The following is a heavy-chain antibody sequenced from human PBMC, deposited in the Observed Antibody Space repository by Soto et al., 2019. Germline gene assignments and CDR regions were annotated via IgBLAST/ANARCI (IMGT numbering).Heavy chain of an antibody. J-gene: IGHJ4*02. CDR2: ILNDASGH. CDR1: GFTFSRHG. D-gene: IGHD4-17*01. CDR3: ARDDDYPDNGFDY. Sequence: QVQLVESGGGVVQPGTSLRLSCAASGFTFSRHGMHWVRQTPGKGLEWLAVILNDASGHWYADSVKSRFTISRDNFENTLYLQMNGLRLEDTAMYSCARDDDYPDNGFDYWGQGTLVTVSS. V-gene: IGHV3-33*01.